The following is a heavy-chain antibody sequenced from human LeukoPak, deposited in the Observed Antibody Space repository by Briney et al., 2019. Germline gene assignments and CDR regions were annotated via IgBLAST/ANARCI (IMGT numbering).Heavy chain of an antibody. Sequence: SETLSLTCNVSGVSVSDGRYCWTWIRQHPGKGLEWIGYKYYSGSAKYNPSLKSRLTISVDTPKNQFSLQLTSVTAADTATYYCATPYCSSISCLDVFSMWGQGTRVTVSS. D-gene: IGHD2-2*01. CDR3: ATPYCSSISCLDVFSM. CDR2: KYYSGSA. CDR1: GVSVSDGRYC. J-gene: IGHJ3*02. V-gene: IGHV4-31*03.